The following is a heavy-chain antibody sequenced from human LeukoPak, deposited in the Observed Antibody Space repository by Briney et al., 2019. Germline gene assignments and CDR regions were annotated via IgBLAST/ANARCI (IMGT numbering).Heavy chain of an antibody. V-gene: IGHV3-74*01. D-gene: IGHD6-6*01. CDR1: GFTFSTFA. CDR2: INSDGSST. CDR3: ARGLSGYASSLGY. J-gene: IGHJ4*02. Sequence: GGSLRLSCAASGFTFSTFAMHWARQAPGKGLVWVSRINSDGSSTNYADSVKGRFTISRDNAKNTLYLQMNSLRAEDTAVYYCARGLSGYASSLGYWGQGTLVTVSS.